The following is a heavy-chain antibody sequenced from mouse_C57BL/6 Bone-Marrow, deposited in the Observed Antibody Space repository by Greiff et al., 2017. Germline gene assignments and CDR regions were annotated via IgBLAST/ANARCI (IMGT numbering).Heavy chain of an antibody. D-gene: IGHD2-5*01. CDR3: ARSNYGAMDY. CDR2: INSDGGST. Sequence: EVKLMESGGGLVQPGESLKLSCESNEYEFPSHDLSWVRKTPEKRLELVAAINSDGGSTYYPATMERRLIISRDNTKKNLYLQMSSLRAEDTALYYCARSNYGAMDYWGQGTSVTVSS. V-gene: IGHV5-2*01. CDR1: EYEFPSHD. J-gene: IGHJ4*01.